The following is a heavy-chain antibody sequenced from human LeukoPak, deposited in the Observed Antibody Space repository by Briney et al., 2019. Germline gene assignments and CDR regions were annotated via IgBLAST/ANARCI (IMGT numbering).Heavy chain of an antibody. J-gene: IGHJ4*02. Sequence: GGSLRLSCAASGFTFSTYWMHWVRQAPRKGLVWVSRINTDGSRTDSVEGRFTISRDNAKNTLYLQMNSLRAEDTAVYYCARVSRGNYYFDYWGPGTLVTVSS. V-gene: IGHV3-74*01. CDR3: ARVSRGNYYFDY. CDR2: INTDGSR. CDR1: GFTFSTYW.